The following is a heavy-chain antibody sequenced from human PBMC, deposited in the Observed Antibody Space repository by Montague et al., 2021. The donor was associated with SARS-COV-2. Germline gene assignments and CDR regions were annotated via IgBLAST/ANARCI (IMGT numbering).Heavy chain of an antibody. CDR2: INHSGST. CDR1: GGPFSGYY. J-gene: IGHJ5*02. D-gene: IGHD3-16*02. Sequence: SETLSLTCAVYGGPFSGYYWSWIRQPPGKGLEWIGEINHSGSTNYNPSLKSRVTISVDTSKNQFSLKLSSVTAADTAVYYCARGYDYVWGSYRYLHWFDPWGQGTLATVSS. CDR3: ARGYDYVWGSYRYLHWFDP. V-gene: IGHV4-34*01.